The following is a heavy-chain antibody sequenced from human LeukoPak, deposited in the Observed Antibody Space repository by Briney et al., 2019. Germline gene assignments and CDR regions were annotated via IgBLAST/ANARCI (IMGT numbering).Heavy chain of an antibody. D-gene: IGHD6-19*01. CDR2: INPGDSDT. Sequence: GESLKISCQGSGYSFTTYWIGWVRQMPGKGLEWLGIINPGDSDTRYSPSFQGQVTISADKSISTANLQWSSLKASDTAMYYCARRIGSGWYDYWGQGTLVTVSS. V-gene: IGHV5-51*01. J-gene: IGHJ4*02. CDR1: GYSFTTYW. CDR3: ARRIGSGWYDY.